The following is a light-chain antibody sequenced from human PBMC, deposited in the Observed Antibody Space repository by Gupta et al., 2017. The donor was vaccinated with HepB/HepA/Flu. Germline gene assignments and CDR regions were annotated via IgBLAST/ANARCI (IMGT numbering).Light chain of an antibody. CDR2: KAS. V-gene: IGKV1-5*03. CDR3: LQYNTYPWT. Sequence: DIQMTQSPSTLSVSVGDRVTISCRASQSISSWLAWYQQKPGKAPKFLIYKASSLESGVPSRCSGGGSETEFTLTISSLQPDDFASYYCLQYNTYPWTFGQGTKVEIK. CDR1: QSISSW. J-gene: IGKJ1*01.